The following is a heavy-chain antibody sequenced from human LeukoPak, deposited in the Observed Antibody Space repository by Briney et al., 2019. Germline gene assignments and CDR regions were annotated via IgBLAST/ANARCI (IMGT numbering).Heavy chain of an antibody. V-gene: IGHV3-15*01. CDR3: TTAPAGTFDY. CDR2: IKSKSDGGKT. J-gene: IGHJ4*02. Sequence: GGSLRLSCAASGFTFNNAWMSWIRQAPGKGLEWVGRIKSKSDGGKTDYAEPGKGRFTISRDDSKNTLYLEMNSLKTEDTAVYYCTTAPAGTFDYWGQGTLVTVSS. D-gene: IGHD1-26*01. CDR1: GFTFNNAW.